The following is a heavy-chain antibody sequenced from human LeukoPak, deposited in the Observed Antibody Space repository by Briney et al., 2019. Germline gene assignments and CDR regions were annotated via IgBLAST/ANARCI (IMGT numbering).Heavy chain of an antibody. V-gene: IGHV1-2*02. J-gene: IGHJ4*02. D-gene: IGHD3-22*01. CDR2: INPNSGGT. CDR1: GYTFTGYY. Sequence: ASVKVSCKASGYTFTGYYMHRVRQAPGQGLEWMGWINPNSGGTNYAQKFQGRVTMTRDTSISTAYMELSRLRSDDTAVYYCARGNYDSSGYYYFGGFSFDYWGQGTLVTVSS. CDR3: ARGNYDSSGYYYFGGFSFDY.